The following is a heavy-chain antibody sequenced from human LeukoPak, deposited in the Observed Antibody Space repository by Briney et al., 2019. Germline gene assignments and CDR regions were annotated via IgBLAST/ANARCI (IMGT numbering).Heavy chain of an antibody. CDR2: IYYSGST. V-gene: IGHV4-39*07. J-gene: IGHJ5*02. CDR3: ARDGYYDISTGLNWFDP. CDR1: GGSISSGSYY. D-gene: IGHD3-9*01. Sequence: PSQTLSLTCTVSGGSISSGSYYWGWIRQPPGKGLEWIGSIYYSGSTYYNPSLKSRVTISVDTSKNQFSLKLSSVTAADTAVYYCARDGYYDISTGLNWFDPWGQGTLVTVSS.